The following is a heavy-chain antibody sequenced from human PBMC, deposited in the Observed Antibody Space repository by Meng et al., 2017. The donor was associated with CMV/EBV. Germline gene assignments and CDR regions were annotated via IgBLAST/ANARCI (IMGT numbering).Heavy chain of an antibody. D-gene: IGHD6-25*01. V-gene: IGHV3-21*01. CDR1: GFTFSSYS. CDR3: ARDDPRTSGRVCAFDI. Sequence: GESLKISCAASGFTFSSYSMNWVRQAPGKGLEWVSSISSSSSYIYYADSVKGRFTISREKAKNSLYLQMNSLRAEDTAVYYCARDDPRTSGRVCAFDIWGQGTMVTVSS. CDR2: ISSSSSYI. J-gene: IGHJ3*02.